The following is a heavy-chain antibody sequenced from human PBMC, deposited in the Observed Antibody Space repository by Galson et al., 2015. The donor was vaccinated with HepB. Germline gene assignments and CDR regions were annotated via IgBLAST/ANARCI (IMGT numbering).Heavy chain of an antibody. CDR1: GGTFSSYA. J-gene: IGHJ4*02. CDR3: ASYGVGGDYDSSGYYPTPFDY. V-gene: IGHV1-69*13. CDR2: IIPIFGTA. Sequence: SVKVSCKASGGTFSSYAISWVRQAPGQGLEWMGGIIPIFGTANYAQKFQGRVTITADESTSTAYMELSSLRSEDTAVYYCASYGVGGDYDSSGYYPTPFDYWGQGTLVTVSS. D-gene: IGHD3-22*01.